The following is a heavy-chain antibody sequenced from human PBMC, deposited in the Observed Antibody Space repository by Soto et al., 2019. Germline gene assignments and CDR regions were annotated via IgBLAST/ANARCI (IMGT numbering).Heavy chain of an antibody. CDR3: ARDGEGY. CDR1: GFTFSSYW. V-gene: IGHV3-74*01. Sequence: GGSLRLSCAASGFTFSSYWMHWVRQVPGEGLVWVSRINTDGSETNYADSVKGRFTVSRDNAKNTQYLQMNSLRAEDTAVYYCARDGEGYWGQGTLVTVSA. J-gene: IGHJ4*02. D-gene: IGHD2-21*01. CDR2: INTDGSET.